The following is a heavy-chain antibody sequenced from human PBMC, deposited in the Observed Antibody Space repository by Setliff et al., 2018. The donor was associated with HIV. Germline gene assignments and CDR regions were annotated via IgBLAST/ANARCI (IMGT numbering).Heavy chain of an antibody. Sequence: SVKVSCKASGGAFSGYALSWVRQAPGQGLEWMGGLIPILGIAQYAQKFHGRVTMTRNTSISTAYMELGSLRSEDTAVYFCARTWGAGVTGYWFEPWGQGTRVTVSS. V-gene: IGHV1-69*10. CDR2: LIPILGIA. CDR1: GGAFSGYA. CDR3: ARTWGAGVTGYWFEP. J-gene: IGHJ5*02. D-gene: IGHD3-9*01.